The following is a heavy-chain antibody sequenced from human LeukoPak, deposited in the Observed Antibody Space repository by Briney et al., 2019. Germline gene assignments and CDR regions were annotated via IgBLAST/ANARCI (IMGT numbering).Heavy chain of an antibody. J-gene: IGHJ3*02. CDR1: GYTFTGYY. Sequence: ASVKVSCKASGYTFTGYYIHWVRQAPGQGLEWMGWINPNSGGTNYAQKFQGRVTMTRDTSISTAYMELSRLRSDDTAVYYCARALRLANDALDIWGQGTMVTVSS. V-gene: IGHV1-2*02. CDR2: INPNSGGT. CDR3: ARALRLANDALDI.